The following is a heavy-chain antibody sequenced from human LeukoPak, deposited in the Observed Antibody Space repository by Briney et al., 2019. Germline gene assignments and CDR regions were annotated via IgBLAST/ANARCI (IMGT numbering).Heavy chain of an antibody. D-gene: IGHD3-10*01. CDR3: ANLLLWFGESHDFFDY. CDR1: GFTFSSYA. CDR2: ISGSGGST. J-gene: IGHJ4*02. Sequence: PGGSLRLSCAASGFTFSSYAMSWVRQAPGKGLEWVSAISGSGGSTYYADSVKGRFTISRDNSKNTLYLQMNSLRAEDTAVYYCANLLLWFGESHDFFDYWGQGTLVTVSS. V-gene: IGHV3-23*01.